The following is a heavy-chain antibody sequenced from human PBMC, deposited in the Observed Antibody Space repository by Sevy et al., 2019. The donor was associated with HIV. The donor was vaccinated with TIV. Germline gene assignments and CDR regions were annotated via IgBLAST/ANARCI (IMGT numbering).Heavy chain of an antibody. J-gene: IGHJ4*02. CDR2: ISSSSSYI. CDR1: GFTFSSYS. CDR3: ASVAYYYASSGYYDY. D-gene: IGHD3-22*01. Sequence: GGSLRLSCAASGFTFSSYSMNWVRQAPGKGLEWVSSISSSSSYIYYADSVKGRFTISRDNAKNSLYLQMNILRSEETAGYYCASVAYYYASSGYYDYWGPGTLVTVSS. V-gene: IGHV3-21*01.